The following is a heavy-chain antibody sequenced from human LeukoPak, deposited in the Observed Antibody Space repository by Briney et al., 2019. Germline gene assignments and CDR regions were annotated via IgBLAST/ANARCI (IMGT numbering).Heavy chain of an antibody. CDR1: GFTFGDYA. CDR2: IRSKAYGGTT. J-gene: IGHJ4*02. D-gene: IGHD3-22*01. V-gene: IGHV3-49*04. Sequence: GGSLRLSCTASGFTFGDYAMTWVRQAPGKGLEWVGFIRSKAYGGTTEYAASVKGRFTISRDDSKSIAYLQMNSPKTEDTAVYYCTREADSSGYSVGAFDYWGQGTLVTVSS. CDR3: TREADSSGYSVGAFDY.